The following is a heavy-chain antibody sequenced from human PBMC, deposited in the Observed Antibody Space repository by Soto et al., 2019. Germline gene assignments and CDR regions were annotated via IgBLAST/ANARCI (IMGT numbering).Heavy chain of an antibody. V-gene: IGHV5-51*01. CDR1: GYSFTSYW. CDR3: ARHPPPGIAPAGTVGFDP. J-gene: IGHJ5*02. D-gene: IGHD6-13*01. CDR2: IYPGDSDT. Sequence: PGESLKISCKGSGYSFTSYWIGWVRQMPGKGLEWMGIIYPGDSDTRYSPSFQGQVTISADKSISTAYLQWSSLKASDTAMYYCARHPPPGIAPAGTVGFDPWGQGNLVTVSS.